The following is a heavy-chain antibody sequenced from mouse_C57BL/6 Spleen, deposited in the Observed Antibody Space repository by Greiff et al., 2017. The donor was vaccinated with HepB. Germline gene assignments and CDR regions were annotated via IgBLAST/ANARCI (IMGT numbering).Heavy chain of an antibody. Sequence: EVKLMESEGGLAQPGSSMKLSCTASGFTFSDYYMAWVRQVPEKGLEWVANINYDGSSTYYLDSLKSRVIISMDNAKNIPYLQMSSLKSKDTATYYYARNSYGISYFDYWGQGTTLTVSS. CDR2: INYDGSST. CDR1: GFTFSDYY. J-gene: IGHJ2*01. V-gene: IGHV5-16*01. D-gene: IGHD1-1*01. CDR3: ARNSYGISYFDY.